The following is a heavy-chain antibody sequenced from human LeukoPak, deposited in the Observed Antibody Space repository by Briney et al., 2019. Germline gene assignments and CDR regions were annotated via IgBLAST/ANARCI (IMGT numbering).Heavy chain of an antibody. V-gene: IGHV4-59*08. CDR1: GGSISSYY. D-gene: IGHD6-13*01. CDR3: ARHYIASGGGDAFDI. CDR2: IYYSGST. Sequence: SETLSLTCTVSGGSISSYYWSWIRQPPGKGLEWIGYIYYSGSTNYNPSLKSRVTMSVDTSKNQFSLKLSSVTAADTAVYYCARHYIASGGGDAFDIWGQGTMVTVSS. J-gene: IGHJ3*02.